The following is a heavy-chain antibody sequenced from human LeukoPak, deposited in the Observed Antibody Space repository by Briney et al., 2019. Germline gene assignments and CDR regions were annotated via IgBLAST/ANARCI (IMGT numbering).Heavy chain of an antibody. V-gene: IGHV3-23*01. Sequence: GGSLRLSCVGSGFSFSSFAMTWVRQAPGKGLEWVSGISSSGGSTYYADSVKGRFTISRDNSKNTLYLQMNSLRAEDTAVYYCAKLYYDFWSVSNWFDPWGQGTLVTVSS. CDR3: AKLYYDFWSVSNWFDP. CDR2: ISSSGGST. J-gene: IGHJ5*02. CDR1: GFSFSSFA. D-gene: IGHD3-3*01.